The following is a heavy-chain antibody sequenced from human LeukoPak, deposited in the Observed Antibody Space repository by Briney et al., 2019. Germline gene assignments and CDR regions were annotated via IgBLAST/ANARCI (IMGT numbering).Heavy chain of an antibody. CDR3: ARDPKGWLHYGAFDI. D-gene: IGHD5-24*01. CDR1: GGTFSSYA. CDR2: IIPIFGTA. Sequence: SVKVSCKASGGTFSSYAISWVRQAPGQGLEWMGGIIPIFGTANYAQKLQGRVTITADKSTSTAYMELSSLRSEDTAVYYCARDPKGWLHYGAFDIWGQGTMVTVSS. J-gene: IGHJ3*02. V-gene: IGHV1-69*06.